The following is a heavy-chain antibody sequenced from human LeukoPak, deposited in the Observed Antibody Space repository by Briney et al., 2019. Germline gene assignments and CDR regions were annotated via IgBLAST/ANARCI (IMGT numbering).Heavy chain of an antibody. CDR1: GLTFTDSY. D-gene: IGHD6-19*01. CDR3: ARDMMGSVWYVDY. Sequence: GGYMRTSCPPTGLTFTDSYMTCIRRDPGNGLEWLSYTSSSSTYTKNADSMKALFTISRIHTTNSLYLQINSTIADNTAVYYCARDMMGSVWYVDYWGAGALGTASS. CDR2: TSSSSTYT. J-gene: IGHJ4*02. V-gene: IGHV3-11*05.